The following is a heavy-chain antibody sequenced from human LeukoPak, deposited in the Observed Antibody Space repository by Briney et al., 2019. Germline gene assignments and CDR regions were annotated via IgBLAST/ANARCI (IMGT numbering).Heavy chain of an antibody. D-gene: IGHD5-18*01. V-gene: IGHV4-59*08. CDR3: ARHMGLGYSYGYPYFDY. Sequence: NASETLSLTCSVSGDSVTSYYWSWIRQPPGKGLEWIGYVSSDGTTNYTPSLRSRVIMSVDTSKNQFSLKLSSVTAADTAVYYCARHMGLGYSYGYPYFDYWGQGTLVTVSS. CDR2: VSSDGTT. J-gene: IGHJ4*02. CDR1: GDSVTSYY.